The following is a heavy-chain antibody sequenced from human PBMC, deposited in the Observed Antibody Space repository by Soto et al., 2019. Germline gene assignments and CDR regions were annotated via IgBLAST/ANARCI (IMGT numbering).Heavy chain of an antibody. V-gene: IGHV3-48*02. J-gene: IGHJ3*02. CDR3: ARDESPLDAFDI. Sequence: PGGSLILSFAASGFTFSSYSMNWVRQAPGKGLEWVSYISSSSSTIYYADSVKGRFTISRDNAKNSLYLQMNSPRDEDTAVYYCARDESPLDAFDIWGQGTMVTVSS. CDR2: ISSSSSTI. CDR1: GFTFSSYS.